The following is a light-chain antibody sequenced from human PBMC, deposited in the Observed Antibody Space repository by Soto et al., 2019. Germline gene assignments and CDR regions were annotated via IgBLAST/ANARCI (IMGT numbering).Light chain of an antibody. CDR3: QHYDGSPRT. Sequence: ETVLTQSPGTVSLSPGERATLSCTTSQSVKSNYLAWYQQTPGQAPRLLIYGVFYRATGIPDRFSGSGSGTDFTLTISGLEPEDSAVYYCQHYDGSPRTFGQGTKLEI. CDR1: QSVKSNY. CDR2: GVF. V-gene: IGKV3-20*01. J-gene: IGKJ2*01.